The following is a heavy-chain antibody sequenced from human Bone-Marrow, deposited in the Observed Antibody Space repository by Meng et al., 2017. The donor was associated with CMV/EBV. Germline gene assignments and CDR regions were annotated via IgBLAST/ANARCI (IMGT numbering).Heavy chain of an antibody. CDR1: GFTVSSNY. J-gene: IGHJ4*02. D-gene: IGHD1-14*01. V-gene: IGHV3-53*01. CDR2: IYSRGST. CDR3: ARPGSGPSDY. Sequence: LSCAAFGFTVSSNYMSWVRQAPGKGLEWVSVIYSRGSTYYADSVKGRFTISRDSSRNTLNLQMNSLRAEDTAVYYCARPGSGPSDYWGQGTLVTVSS.